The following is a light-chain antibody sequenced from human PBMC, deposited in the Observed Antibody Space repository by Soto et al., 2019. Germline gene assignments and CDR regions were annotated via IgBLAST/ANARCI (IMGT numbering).Light chain of an antibody. J-gene: IGKJ1*01. CDR2: KAS. V-gene: IGKV1-5*03. CDR1: QSINSW. Sequence: DIQMTQSPSTLSASVGDRVTITCRASQSINSWLAWYQQKPGKAPKLLIYKASTLQSGFPSRFSGSGSGTEFTLAISSLQPDDSATYYCQQYNDNWTFGQGTKV. CDR3: QQYNDNWT.